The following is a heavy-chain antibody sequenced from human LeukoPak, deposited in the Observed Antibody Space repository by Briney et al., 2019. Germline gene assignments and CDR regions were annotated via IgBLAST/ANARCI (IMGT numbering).Heavy chain of an antibody. CDR2: IYYSGST. D-gene: IGHD3-3*01. CDR1: GGSISSYY. Sequence: SETLSLTCTVSGGSISSYYWSWIGQPPGKGLEWIGYIYYSGSTNYNPSLKSRVTISVDTSKNQFSLKLSSVTAADTAVYYCARESKDFWSGSKYGMDVWGQGTTVTVSS. V-gene: IGHV4-59*01. CDR3: ARESKDFWSGSKYGMDV. J-gene: IGHJ6*02.